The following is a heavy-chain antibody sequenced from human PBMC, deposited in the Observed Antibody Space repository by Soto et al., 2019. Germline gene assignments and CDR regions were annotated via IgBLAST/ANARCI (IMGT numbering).Heavy chain of an antibody. CDR3: AIRSTVTTRLGY. D-gene: IGHD4-17*01. Sequence: QVQLQESGPGLVKPSGTLSLTCAVSGGSISSSNWWSWVRQPPGKGLEWIGEIYHSGSTNYNPSLKSRVTISVDKSMNEFPLKLSSVTAADPAVYYCAIRSTVTTRLGYWGQGTLVTVSS. V-gene: IGHV4-4*02. CDR2: IYHSGST. CDR1: GGSISSSNW. J-gene: IGHJ4*02.